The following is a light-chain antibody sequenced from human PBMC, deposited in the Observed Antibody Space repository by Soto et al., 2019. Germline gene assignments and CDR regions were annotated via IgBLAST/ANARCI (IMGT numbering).Light chain of an antibody. CDR1: SSDVGGYNY. V-gene: IGLV2-14*01. Sequence: QFALTQPASVSGSPGQSITISCTGTSSDVGGYNYVSWYQQHPGKAPKLMIYDVSNRPSGVSKRFSGSKSGNTASLTISGIQAEDEADDYCSSYTISITLGVFGGGTKLSV. J-gene: IGLJ2*01. CDR2: DVS. CDR3: SSYTISITLGV.